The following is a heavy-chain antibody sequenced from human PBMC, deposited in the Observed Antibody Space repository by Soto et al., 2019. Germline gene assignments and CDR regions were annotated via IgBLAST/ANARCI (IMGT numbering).Heavy chain of an antibody. CDR3: ARRSTSYRVDYYMDV. Sequence: PGGSLRLSCAASGFTFDDYGMSWVRQAPGKGLEWVSGINWNGGSTGYADSVKGRFTISRDNAKNSLYLQMNSLRAEDTALYHCARRSTSYRVDYYMDVWGKGTTVTVSS. CDR1: GFTFDDYG. V-gene: IGHV3-20*01. CDR2: INWNGGST. J-gene: IGHJ6*03. D-gene: IGHD2-2*01.